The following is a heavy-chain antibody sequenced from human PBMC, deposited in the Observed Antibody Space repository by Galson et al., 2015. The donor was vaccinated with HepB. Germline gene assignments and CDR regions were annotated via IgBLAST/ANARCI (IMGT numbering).Heavy chain of an antibody. D-gene: IGHD3-3*01. CDR2: ISYEGSNK. CDR1: GFTFGSCG. J-gene: IGHJ3*02. Sequence: SLRLSCAASGFTFGSCGMHWVRQAPGKGLEWVAVISYEGSNKYYEYSLKGRFTISRDNSENTLYLQMNSRRAEDTAVYYCANGVATIFGVAGLDALDIWRQGTKVAVYS. V-gene: IGHV3-30*18. CDR3: ANGVATIFGVAGLDALDI.